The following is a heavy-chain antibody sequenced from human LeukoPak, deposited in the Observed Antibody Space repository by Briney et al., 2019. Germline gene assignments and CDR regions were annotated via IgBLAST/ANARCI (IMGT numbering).Heavy chain of an antibody. CDR2: IYSGGST. J-gene: IGHJ4*02. CDR3: ASDDYGVFDY. D-gene: IGHD4-17*01. Sequence: GGSLRLSCAASGFTVSSNYMSWVRQAPGKGLEWVSVIYSGGSTYYADSVKGRFTISRDNSKNTLYLQLNSLRAEDTAVYYCASDDYGVFDYWGQGTLVTVSS. V-gene: IGHV3-53*01. CDR1: GFTVSSNY.